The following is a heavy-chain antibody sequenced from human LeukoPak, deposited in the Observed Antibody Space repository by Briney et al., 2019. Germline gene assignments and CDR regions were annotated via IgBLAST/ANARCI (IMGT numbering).Heavy chain of an antibody. CDR1: GYTLTELS. V-gene: IGHV1-24*01. D-gene: IGHD3-3*01. CDR2: FDPEDGET. Sequence: GASVKVSCKVSGYTLTELSMHWVRQAPGKGLEWMGGFDPEDGETIYAQKFQGRVTMTEDTSTDTAHMELSSLRSEDTAVYYCATAGDFWSGLDYWGQGTLVTVSS. J-gene: IGHJ4*02. CDR3: ATAGDFWSGLDY.